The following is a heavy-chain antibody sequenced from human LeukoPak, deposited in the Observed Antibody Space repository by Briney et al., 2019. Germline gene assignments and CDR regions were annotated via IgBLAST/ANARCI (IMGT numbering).Heavy chain of an antibody. Sequence: ASVKVSCKASGGTFSSYAISWVRQAPGQGLEWMGGIIPIFGTANYAQKFQGRVTITTDESTSTAYMELSSLRSEDTAVYYCASNMIVVGPYDAFDTWGQGTMVTVSS. CDR3: ASNMIVVGPYDAFDT. J-gene: IGHJ3*02. CDR1: GGTFSSYA. V-gene: IGHV1-69*05. D-gene: IGHD3-22*01. CDR2: IIPIFGTA.